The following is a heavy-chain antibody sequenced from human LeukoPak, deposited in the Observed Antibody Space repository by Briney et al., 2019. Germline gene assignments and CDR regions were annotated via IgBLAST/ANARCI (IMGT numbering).Heavy chain of an antibody. CDR1: GFTFSIYW. Sequence: GGSLRLSCAASGFTFSIYWMSWVRQAQGKGLEWVANIKQDGSEKYYVDSVKGRFTVSRDNAKNSLYLQMNSLRAEDTAVYYCAREGGYFDYWGQGTLVTVSS. V-gene: IGHV3-7*01. CDR2: IKQDGSEK. CDR3: AREGGYFDY. J-gene: IGHJ4*02. D-gene: IGHD3-16*01.